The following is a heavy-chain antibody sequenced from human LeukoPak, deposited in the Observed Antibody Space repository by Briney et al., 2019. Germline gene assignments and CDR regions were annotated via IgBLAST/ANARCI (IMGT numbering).Heavy chain of an antibody. D-gene: IGHD6-6*01. J-gene: IGHJ6*03. CDR3: ARDVEYSNIYFYYYIDV. Sequence: GGSLRLSCAAAGFTFDDYDMSWVRHVPGKGLEWVSAINWNGASTMYADSVKGRFTISRDNAKNSLYLQMNSLSAEDTALYFCARDVEYSNIYFYYYIDVWGKGTTVTVSS. CDR2: INWNGAST. CDR1: GFTFDDYD. V-gene: IGHV3-20*04.